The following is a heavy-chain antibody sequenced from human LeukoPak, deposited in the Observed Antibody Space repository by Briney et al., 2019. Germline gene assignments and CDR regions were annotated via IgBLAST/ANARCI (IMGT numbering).Heavy chain of an antibody. J-gene: IGHJ5*02. Sequence: LTGGSLRLSCAASGFTFSTFAMTWVRQAPGKGLEWVSSITGTHYTTYYTDSVKGRFTISRDNSKNTLYLQMNSLRADDTAIYYCTKDPNGDYVGAFDPWGQGTLDTVSS. D-gene: IGHD4-17*01. CDR2: ITGTHYTT. CDR1: GFTFSTFA. V-gene: IGHV3-23*01. CDR3: TKDPNGDYVGAFDP.